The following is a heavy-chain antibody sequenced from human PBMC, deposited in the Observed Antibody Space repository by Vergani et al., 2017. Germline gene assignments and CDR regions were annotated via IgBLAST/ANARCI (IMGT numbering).Heavy chain of an antibody. V-gene: IGHV3-23*01. CDR2: ISGSGGST. J-gene: IGHJ6*02. Sequence: EVQLLESGGDLVQPGGSLRLSCEASGFTFNHYAMNWVRQAPGKGLEWVAGISGSGGSTYYAGSVKGRFTISRDSSKNTLYLQMNSRSGGDTAVYYCAKANPRNSGYDYLCYYHAMDVWGQGTSVTVSS. CDR3: AKANPRNSGYDYLCYYHAMDV. CDR1: GFTFNHYA. D-gene: IGHD5-12*01.